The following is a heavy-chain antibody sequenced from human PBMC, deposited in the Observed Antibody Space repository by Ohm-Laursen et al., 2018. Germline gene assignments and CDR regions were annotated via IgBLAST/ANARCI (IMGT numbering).Heavy chain of an antibody. J-gene: IGHJ4*02. Sequence: ASVKVSCKASGYPFRTFGISWVRQAPGQGLEWMGWISPYNGHTKFARKFQDRVTLTTDTSTTTAYMDLRSLRSDDTAVYYCPRDPHGEGRDYGSYFDYWGQGTLVTVSS. CDR1: GYPFRTFG. CDR3: PRDPHGEGRDYGSYFDY. D-gene: IGHD4-17*01. CDR2: ISPYNGHT. V-gene: IGHV1-18*01.